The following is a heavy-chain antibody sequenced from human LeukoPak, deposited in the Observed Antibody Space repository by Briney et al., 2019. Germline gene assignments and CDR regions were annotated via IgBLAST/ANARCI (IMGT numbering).Heavy chain of an antibody. CDR1: GTSFSGYY. J-gene: IGHJ5*02. D-gene: IGHD3-10*01. CDR2: SNHSGST. CDR3: ARRGPPRTMLRGVKSGWFDP. Sequence: SETLSLTCAVYGTSFSGYYWSWIRQPPGKGLEWIGESNHSGSTNYNPSLKSRVTISVDTSKNQFSLKLSSVTAADTAVYYCARRGPPRTMLRGVKSGWFDPWGQGTLVTVSS. V-gene: IGHV4-34*01.